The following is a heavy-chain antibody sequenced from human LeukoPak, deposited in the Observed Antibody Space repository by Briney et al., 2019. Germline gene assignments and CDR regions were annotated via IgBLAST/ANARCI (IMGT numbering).Heavy chain of an antibody. Sequence: GGSLRLSCAASGFTFSSYGMHWVRQAPGKGLEWVAVIWYDGSNKYYADSVKGRFTISRDNSKNTLYLQMNSLRAEDTAVFYCASSPTYCSSTSCYINYWGQGALVTVSS. CDR3: ASSPTYCSSTSCYINY. V-gene: IGHV3-33*01. D-gene: IGHD2-2*02. CDR1: GFTFSSYG. J-gene: IGHJ4*02. CDR2: IWYDGSNK.